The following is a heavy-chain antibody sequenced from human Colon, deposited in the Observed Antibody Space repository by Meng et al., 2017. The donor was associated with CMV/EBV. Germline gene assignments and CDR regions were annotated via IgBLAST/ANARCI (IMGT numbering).Heavy chain of an antibody. J-gene: IGHJ4*02. CDR3: ARGSAALDY. CDR2: LRHDESNI. D-gene: IGHD2-2*01. Sequence: GGSLRLSCAASGFTFSSYGMHWVRQAPGQGLEWVAFLRHDESNIYYADSVRGRFTISRDNSKNILNLQMDSLRHEDTAVYYCARGSAALDYWGQGTLVTVSS. V-gene: IGHV3-30*02. CDR1: GFTFSSYG.